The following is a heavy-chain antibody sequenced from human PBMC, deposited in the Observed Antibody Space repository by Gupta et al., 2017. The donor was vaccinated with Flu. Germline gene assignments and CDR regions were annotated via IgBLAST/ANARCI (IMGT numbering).Heavy chain of an antibody. Sequence: QVQLQESGPGRVKPSETLSLTCTVSGGSISSYYWSWIRQPPGKGLEWIGYVYSSGSTNYNPSLKSRVTISVDTSKNQFSLKLSSVTAADTAVYYCARLYSSNWNNWFDPWGQGTLVTVSS. CDR2: VYSSGST. CDR1: GGSISSYY. V-gene: IGHV4-59*08. CDR3: ARLYSSNWNNWFDP. D-gene: IGHD6-13*01. J-gene: IGHJ5*02.